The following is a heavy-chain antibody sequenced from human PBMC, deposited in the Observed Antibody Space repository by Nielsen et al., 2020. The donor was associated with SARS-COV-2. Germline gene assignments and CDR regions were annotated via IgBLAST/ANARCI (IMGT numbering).Heavy chain of an antibody. CDR1: GGSISSYY. D-gene: IGHD1-14*01. CDR2: IYYSGST. Sequence: SETLSLTCTVSGGSISSYYWSWIRQPPGKGLEWIGYIYYSGSTNYNPSLKSRVTISVDTSKNQFSLKLSSVTAADTAVYYCARVVEYRRVDAFDIWGQGTMVTVSS. V-gene: IGHV4-59*01. CDR3: ARVVEYRRVDAFDI. J-gene: IGHJ3*02.